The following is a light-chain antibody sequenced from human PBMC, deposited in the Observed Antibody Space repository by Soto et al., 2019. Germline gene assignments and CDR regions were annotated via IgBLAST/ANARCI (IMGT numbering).Light chain of an antibody. CDR1: QSISSW. J-gene: IGKJ1*01. Sequence: DINMTQSRPTLSASVGDRVTITCRASQSISSWLAWYQQKPGIAPKLLIYDASSLESGVPSRLSGSGSGTEFTLTISSLQPDDFATYYCQQYNRGTFGQGTKVDI. CDR2: DAS. V-gene: IGKV1-5*01. CDR3: QQYNRGT.